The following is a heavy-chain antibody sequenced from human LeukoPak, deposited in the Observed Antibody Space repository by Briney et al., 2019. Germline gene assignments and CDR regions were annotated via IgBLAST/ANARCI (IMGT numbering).Heavy chain of an antibody. Sequence: ASVKVSCKASGYTFTSYDINWARQATGQGLEWMGWMNPNSGNTGYAQKFQGRVTMTRNTSISTAYMELSSLRSEDTAVYYCASGPGVVAARGYYGMDVWGQGTTVTVSS. D-gene: IGHD2-15*01. CDR1: GYTFTSYD. V-gene: IGHV1-8*01. CDR3: ASGPGVVAARGYYGMDV. J-gene: IGHJ6*02. CDR2: MNPNSGNT.